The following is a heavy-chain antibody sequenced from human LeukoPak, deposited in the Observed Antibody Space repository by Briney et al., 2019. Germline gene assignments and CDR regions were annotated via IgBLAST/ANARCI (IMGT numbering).Heavy chain of an antibody. D-gene: IGHD3-10*01. V-gene: IGHV4-59*01. Sequence: PSETLSLTCIVSGGPISVDYWNWIRQAPGKGLEWIGYIYYTGRTKYNPSLASRLTISIDTSKSQFSLRLTSVTAADTAVYYCARGYGSGSYYKGEFDYWGQGTLVTVSS. CDR2: IYYTGRT. CDR1: GGPISVDY. J-gene: IGHJ4*02. CDR3: ARGYGSGSYYKGEFDY.